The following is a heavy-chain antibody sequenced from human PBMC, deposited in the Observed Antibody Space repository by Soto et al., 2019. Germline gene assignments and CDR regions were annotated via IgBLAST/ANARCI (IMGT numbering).Heavy chain of an antibody. CDR1: GFTFSSYA. D-gene: IGHD6-19*01. V-gene: IGHV3-23*01. CDR3: AKGVFSGGAGTGGFDY. J-gene: IGHJ4*02. CDR2: ISGSGGST. Sequence: PXGSLRLSCAAAGFTFSSYAMSWIRQAPGKGLEWVSAISGSGGSTYYADSVKGRFTISRDNSKNTLYLQMNSLRAEDTAVYYCAKGVFSGGAGTGGFDYWGQGSLVTVSS.